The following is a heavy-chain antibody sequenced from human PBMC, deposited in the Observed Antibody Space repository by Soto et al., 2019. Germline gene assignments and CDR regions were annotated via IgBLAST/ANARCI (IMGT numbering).Heavy chain of an antibody. D-gene: IGHD1-20*01. CDR3: AKGITLPTPLDY. Sequence: ASVKVSCKASGYTFTSYAMHWVRQAPGQRLEWMGWINAGNGNTKYSQKFQGRVTITRDTSASTAYMELSSLRSEDTAVYYCAKGITLPTPLDYWGQGTLVTVSS. CDR1: GYTFTSYA. V-gene: IGHV1-3*01. CDR2: INAGNGNT. J-gene: IGHJ4*02.